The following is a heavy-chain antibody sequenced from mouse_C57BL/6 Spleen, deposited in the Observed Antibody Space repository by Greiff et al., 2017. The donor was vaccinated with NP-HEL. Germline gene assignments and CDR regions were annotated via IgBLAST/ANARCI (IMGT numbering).Heavy chain of an antibody. Sequence: QVQLQQSGAELVKPGASVKISCKASGYAFSSYWMNWVKQRPGKGLEWIGQIYPGDGDTNYNGKFKGKATLTADKSSSTAYMQLSSLTSEDSAVYFCARGRLLRPSDYWGQGTTLTVSS. V-gene: IGHV1-80*01. D-gene: IGHD1-2*01. CDR2: IYPGDGDT. CDR3: ARGRLLRPSDY. J-gene: IGHJ2*01. CDR1: GYAFSSYW.